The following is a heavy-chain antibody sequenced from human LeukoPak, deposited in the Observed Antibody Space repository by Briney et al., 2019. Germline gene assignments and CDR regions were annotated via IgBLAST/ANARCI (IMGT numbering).Heavy chain of an antibody. CDR2: IYHSGST. CDR1: GGSISSSNW. J-gene: IGHJ4*02. CDR3: ARRDYYDSSGYYY. Sequence: SGTLSLTCAVSGGSISSSNWWSWVRQPPGKGLEWIGEIYHSGSTNYNPSLKSRVTISVDKSKNQFPLKLSSVTAADTAVYYCARRDYYDSSGYYYWGQGTLVTVSS. V-gene: IGHV4-4*02. D-gene: IGHD3-22*01.